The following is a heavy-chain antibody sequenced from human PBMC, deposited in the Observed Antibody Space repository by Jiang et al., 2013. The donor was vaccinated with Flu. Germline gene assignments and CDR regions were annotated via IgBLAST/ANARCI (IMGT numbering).Heavy chain of an antibody. Sequence: CKASGYTFTSHYIHWVRQAPGQGLQWMGIIHPSGGYTNYAQKFQGRVTLTRDTSTSTVYMELSSLRSEDTAVYYCGRAGDSSGYNAFDIWGLGTMVTVSS. CDR3: GRAGDSSGYNAFDI. J-gene: IGHJ3*02. CDR2: IHPSGGYT. CDR1: GYTFTSHY. V-gene: IGHV1-46*03. D-gene: IGHD3-22*01.